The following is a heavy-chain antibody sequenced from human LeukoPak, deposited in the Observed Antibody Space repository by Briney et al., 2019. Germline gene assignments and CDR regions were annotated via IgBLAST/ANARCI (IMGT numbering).Heavy chain of an antibody. V-gene: IGHV1-69*05. CDR1: GGTISSYA. J-gene: IGHJ4*02. CDR3: ARDGTGRNISTHYYRE. Sequence: SVKVSCKASGGTISSYAISWVRQAPGQGLEWMGRLIPIFGTANYAQKFQGRVTITTDESTTTAYMELSSLKSEDTAVYYCARDGTGRNISTHYYREWGQGTLVTVSS. D-gene: IGHD3-9*01. CDR2: LIPIFGTA.